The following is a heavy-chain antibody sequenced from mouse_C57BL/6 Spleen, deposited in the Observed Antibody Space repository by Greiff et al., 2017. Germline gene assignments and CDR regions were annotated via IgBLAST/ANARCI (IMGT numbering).Heavy chain of an antibody. CDR3: ASDGDYFDS. J-gene: IGHJ2*01. CDR2: IAPEDGET. V-gene: IGHV14-2*01. Sequence: VQLQQSGAELVKPGASVKLSCTASGFNIKDYYMHWVKQRTEQGLEWIGRIAPEDGETKYAPKVQGKATITADTSSNTAYLQLSSLTSEDTAVYDYASDGDYFDSRGQGTTLTVSS. D-gene: IGHD2-3*01. CDR1: GFNIKDYY.